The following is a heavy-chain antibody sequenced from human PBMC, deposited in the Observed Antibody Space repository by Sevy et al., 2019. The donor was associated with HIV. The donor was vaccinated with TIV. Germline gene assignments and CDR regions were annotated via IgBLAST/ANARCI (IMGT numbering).Heavy chain of an antibody. V-gene: IGHV3-21*03. D-gene: IGHD5-18*01. CDR3: VRATYISGSDYFDY. CDR1: GFTFSGYT. Sequence: GGSLRLSCTAAGFTFSGYTMNWVRQAPGKGLEWISSISSTSSYIEYADSVKGRFTISRDNAKNSLYLQMNSLIAEDTAVYFCVRATYISGSDYFDYWGQGTLVTVSS. J-gene: IGHJ4*02. CDR2: ISSTSSYI.